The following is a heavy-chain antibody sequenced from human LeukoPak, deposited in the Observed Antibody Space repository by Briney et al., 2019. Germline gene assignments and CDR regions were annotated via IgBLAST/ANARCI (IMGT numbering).Heavy chain of an antibody. CDR2: ISSTGSYI. V-gene: IGHV3-21*01. J-gene: IGHJ5*02. D-gene: IGHD1-1*01. Sequence: GGSQRLSCAASGFNLNSYMLNWVRQAPGKGLEWVSSISSTGSYIYYADSVKGRFTISRDNPGNVVYLQMDSLRAEDTAVYYCTRVAQSGPTGWFDPWGQGTLVTVSS. CDR3: TRVAQSGPTGWFDP. CDR1: GFNLNSYM.